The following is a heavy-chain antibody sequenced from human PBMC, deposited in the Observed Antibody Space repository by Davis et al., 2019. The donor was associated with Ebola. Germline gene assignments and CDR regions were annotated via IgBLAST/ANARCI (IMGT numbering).Heavy chain of an antibody. J-gene: IGHJ2*01. V-gene: IGHV3-7*01. Sequence: PGGSLRLSCAASGFTFSSYWMSWVRQAPGKGLEWVANIKQDGSEKYYVDSVKGRFTISRDNAKNSLYLQMNSLRAEDTAVYYCARYYYDFWSGYYNWYFDLWGRGTLVTVSS. CDR3: ARYYYDFWSGYYNWYFDL. D-gene: IGHD3-3*01. CDR2: IKQDGSEK. CDR1: GFTFSSYW.